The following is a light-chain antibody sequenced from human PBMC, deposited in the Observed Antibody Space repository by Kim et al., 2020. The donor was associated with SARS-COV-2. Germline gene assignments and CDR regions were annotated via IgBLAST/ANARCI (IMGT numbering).Light chain of an antibody. J-gene: IGKJ2*01. CDR1: QSVRSSL. V-gene: IGKV3-20*01. CDR2: EAF. Sequence: LSPGERAPLSCRASQSVRSSLLAWYQQKPGQAPRLLIYEAFKRVAGIPDRFSGSGSGTDFTLTISRPEPEDFAMYYCQQYGSSSYTFGQGTKLEI. CDR3: QQYGSSSYT.